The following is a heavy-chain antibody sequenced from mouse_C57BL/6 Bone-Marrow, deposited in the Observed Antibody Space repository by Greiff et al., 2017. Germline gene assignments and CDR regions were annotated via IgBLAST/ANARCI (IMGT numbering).Heavy chain of an antibody. D-gene: IGHD2-2*01. J-gene: IGHJ3*01. V-gene: IGHV1-54*01. CDR3: ARWGLPEEAWFAY. Sequence: VKLQESGAELVRPGTSVKVSCKASGYAFTNYLIEWVKQRPGQGLEWIGVINPGSGGTNYNEKFKGKATLTADKSSSTAYMQLSSLTSEDSAVYFCARWGLPEEAWFAYWGQGTLVTVSA. CDR1: GYAFTNYL. CDR2: INPGSGGT.